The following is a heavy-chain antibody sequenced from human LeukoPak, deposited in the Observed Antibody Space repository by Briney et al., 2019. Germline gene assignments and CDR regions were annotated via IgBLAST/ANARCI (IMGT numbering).Heavy chain of an antibody. Sequence: GGSLRLSCAASGFTFDDYGMSWVRQAPGKGLEWVSGINWNGGSTGYADSVKGRFTISRVNAKNSLYLQMNSLRAEDTALYHCAKTPDVGGYDNFRFDYWGQGTLVTVPS. CDR2: INWNGGST. J-gene: IGHJ4*02. V-gene: IGHV3-20*01. D-gene: IGHD5-12*01. CDR1: GFTFDDYG. CDR3: AKTPDVGGYDNFRFDY.